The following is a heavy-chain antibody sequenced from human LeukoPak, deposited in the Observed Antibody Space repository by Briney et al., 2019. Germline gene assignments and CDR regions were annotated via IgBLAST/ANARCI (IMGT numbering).Heavy chain of an antibody. CDR1: GYTLTSYA. J-gene: IGHJ5*02. CDR2: INAGNGNT. D-gene: IGHD3-3*01. V-gene: IGHV1-3*01. Sequence: ASVKVSCKASGYTLTSYAMHWVRQAPGQRLEWMGWINAGNGNTKYSQKFQGRVTITRDTSASTAYMELSSLRSEDTAVYYCARERQTEYYDFWSGYYTNHNWFDPWGQGTLVTVSS. CDR3: ARERQTEYYDFWSGYYTNHNWFDP.